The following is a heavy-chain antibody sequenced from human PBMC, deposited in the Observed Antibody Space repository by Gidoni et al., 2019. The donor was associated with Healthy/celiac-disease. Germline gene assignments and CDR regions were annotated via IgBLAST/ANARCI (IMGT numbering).Heavy chain of an antibody. D-gene: IGHD3-10*01. Sequence: QVQLQQWGAGLLKPSETLSLTCAVYGGSFSGYYWSWIRQPPGKGLGWIGEINHSGRTNYNPSLKGRVTISVDTSKNQFSLKLSSVTAAETAVYYCNLWFGDWGWDYWGQGTLVTSPQ. CDR2: INHSGRT. J-gene: IGHJ4*02. CDR1: GGSFSGYY. CDR3: NLWFGDWGWDY. V-gene: IGHV4-34*01.